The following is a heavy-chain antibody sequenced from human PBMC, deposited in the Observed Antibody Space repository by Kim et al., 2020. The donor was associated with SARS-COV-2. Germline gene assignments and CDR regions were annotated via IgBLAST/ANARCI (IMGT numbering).Heavy chain of an antibody. J-gene: IGHJ3*02. D-gene: IGHD1-26*01. CDR2: IYWDDDK. CDR3: AHTTTASYQGGAFDI. V-gene: IGHV2-5*02. Sequence: SGPTLVNPTQTLTLTCTFSGFSLTTSGVGVGWIRQPPGKALECLALIYWDDDKRYSPSLKSRVTITKDTSKNQVVLTLTNMDPVETATYYCAHTTTASYQGGAFDIWGQGTMVTVSS. CDR1: GFSLTTSGVG.